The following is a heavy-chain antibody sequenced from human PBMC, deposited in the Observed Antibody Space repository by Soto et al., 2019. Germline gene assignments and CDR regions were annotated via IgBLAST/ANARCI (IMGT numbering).Heavy chain of an antibody. CDR1: GFTFSYYY. D-gene: IGHD6-19*01. CDR3: ARENEQWVAADN. V-gene: IGHV3-11*01. CDR2: ITSSGSTI. J-gene: IGHJ4*02. Sequence: PGGSLRLSCAASGFTFSYYYMIWIRQAPGKGLEWVSYITSSGSTIYYADSVKGRFTVSRDNAKNSLYLQMNSLRAEDTAVYYCARENEQWVAADNWGQGTLVTVSS.